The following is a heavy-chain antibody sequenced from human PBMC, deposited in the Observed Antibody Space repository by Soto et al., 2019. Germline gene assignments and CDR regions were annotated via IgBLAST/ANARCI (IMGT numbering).Heavy chain of an antibody. J-gene: IGHJ6*02. Sequence: QVQLVESGGGLVKPGGSLRLSCAASGFTFSDYYMSWIRQAPGKGLEWVSYISSSSSYTNYADSVKGRFTISRDNAKNSLYLQMNSLRAEDAAVYYCARDSGTHYYGMDVWGQGTTVTVSS. D-gene: IGHD1-26*01. V-gene: IGHV3-11*05. CDR2: ISSSSSYT. CDR1: GFTFSDYY. CDR3: ARDSGTHYYGMDV.